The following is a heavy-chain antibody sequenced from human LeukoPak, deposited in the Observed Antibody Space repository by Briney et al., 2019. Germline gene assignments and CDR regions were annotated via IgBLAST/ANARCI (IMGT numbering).Heavy chain of an antibody. Sequence: SETLSLTCAVSGYSISSGYYWGWIRQPPGKGQEWIGSIYHSGSTYYNPSLKSRVTISVDTSKNQFSLKLSSVTAADTAVYYCARHKVSQWELRGYYFDYWGQGTLVTVSS. J-gene: IGHJ4*02. V-gene: IGHV4-38-2*01. CDR3: ARHKVSQWELRGYYFDY. D-gene: IGHD1-26*01. CDR1: GYSISSGYY. CDR2: IYHSGST.